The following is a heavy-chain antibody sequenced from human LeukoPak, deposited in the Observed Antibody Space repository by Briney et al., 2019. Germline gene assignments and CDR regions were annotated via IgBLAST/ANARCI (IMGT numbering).Heavy chain of an antibody. CDR3: ARDDFWSGPYYYGMDV. J-gene: IGHJ6*02. Sequence: PGGSLRLSGAASGFTVSSNYMSWFRQAPGKGLEWVSVIYSGGSTYYADSVKGRFTISRDNSKNTLYLQMNSLRAEDTAVYYCARDDFWSGPYYYGMDVWGQGTTVTVSS. D-gene: IGHD3-3*01. CDR2: IYSGGST. CDR1: GFTVSSNY. V-gene: IGHV3-53*01.